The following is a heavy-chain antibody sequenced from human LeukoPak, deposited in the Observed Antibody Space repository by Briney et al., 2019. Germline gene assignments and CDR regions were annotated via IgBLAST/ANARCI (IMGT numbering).Heavy chain of an antibody. V-gene: IGHV3-7*01. D-gene: IGHD2-2*01. CDR2: IKQDGSEK. CDR1: GYSISSGY. J-gene: IGHJ6*02. CDR3: ARDPIVVVPAAYYYYYGMDV. Sequence: ETLSLTCGVSGYSISSGYQWAWIRQSPGKGLEWVANIKQDGSEKYYVDSVKGRFTISRDNAKNSLYLQMNSLRAEDTAVYYCARDPIVVVPAAYYYYYGMDVWGQGTTVTVSS.